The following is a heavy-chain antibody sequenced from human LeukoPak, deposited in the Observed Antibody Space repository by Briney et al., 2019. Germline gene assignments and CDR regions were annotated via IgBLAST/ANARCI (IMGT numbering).Heavy chain of an antibody. J-gene: IGHJ5*02. Sequence: SETLSLTCTVSGGSISSYYWSWIRQPPGTGLEWIGYIHYTGGTNYNPSLKSRVSISVDTSKNQLSLKLTSVTAVDTAVYYCARGGYNFDPWGQGFLVTVSS. CDR3: ARGGYNFDP. V-gene: IGHV4-59*01. CDR1: GGSISSYY. D-gene: IGHD5-24*01. CDR2: IHYTGGT.